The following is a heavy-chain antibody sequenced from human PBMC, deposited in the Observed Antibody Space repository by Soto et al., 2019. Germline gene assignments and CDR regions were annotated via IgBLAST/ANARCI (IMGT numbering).Heavy chain of an antibody. Sequence: GASVKVSCKASGGTFRIYAINWVRQAPGQGLEWMGGITPLLNSTNYAQKFQGRVAITADESTSTAYMELSSLKSEDTAVYYCAHERGKFQLLHRFDYWGPGTLVTVSS. CDR3: AHERGKFQLLHRFDY. CDR2: ITPLLNST. CDR1: GGTFRIYA. D-gene: IGHD1-26*01. J-gene: IGHJ4*02. V-gene: IGHV1-69*13.